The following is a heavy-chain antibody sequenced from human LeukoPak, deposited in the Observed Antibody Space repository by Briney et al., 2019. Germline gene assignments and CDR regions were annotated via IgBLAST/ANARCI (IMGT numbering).Heavy chain of an antibody. D-gene: IGHD5-12*01. CDR2: IIPIFGTA. V-gene: IGHV1-69*06. J-gene: IGHJ4*02. CDR1: GGTFSSYA. Sequence: SVKVSCKASGGTFSSYAISWVRQAPGQGLEWMGGIIPIFGTANYAQKFQGRVTITADNSTSTAYMELSSLRSEDTAVYYCARDDNIVATIPLRYWGQGTLVTVSS. CDR3: ARDDNIVATIPLRY.